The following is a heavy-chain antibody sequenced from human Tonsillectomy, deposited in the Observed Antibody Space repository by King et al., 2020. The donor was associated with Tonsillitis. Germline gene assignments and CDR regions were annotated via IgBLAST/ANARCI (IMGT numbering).Heavy chain of an antibody. J-gene: IGHJ4*02. CDR1: GFTFSGSV. Sequence: VQLVESGGGLVQPGGSLKLSCAASGFTFSGSVIHWVRQASGKGLEWVGRIRTKANSYATAYAASVKGRFTISRDDSRNTAYLQMNSLKTEDTAVYYCSDQNDNWGQGTLVTVSS. CDR3: SDQNDN. CDR2: IRTKANSYAT. V-gene: IGHV3-73*02. D-gene: IGHD2-21*01.